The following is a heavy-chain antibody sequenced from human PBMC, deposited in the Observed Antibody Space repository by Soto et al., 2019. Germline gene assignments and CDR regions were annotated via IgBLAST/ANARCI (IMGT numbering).Heavy chain of an antibody. CDR2: VSYDGSNE. Sequence: PGGSLRLSCAGSGFAFSSYGMYWVRQAPGKGLEWVAVVSYDGSNEFYADSVKGRFTISRDNSKNTLYLQMHSLRAEDTAVYYCAKDESIAVAGRGNYYYYNMDVWGQGTTVTVSS. CDR3: AKDESIAVAGRGNYYYYNMDV. CDR1: GFAFSSYG. J-gene: IGHJ6*01. D-gene: IGHD6-19*01. V-gene: IGHV3-30*18.